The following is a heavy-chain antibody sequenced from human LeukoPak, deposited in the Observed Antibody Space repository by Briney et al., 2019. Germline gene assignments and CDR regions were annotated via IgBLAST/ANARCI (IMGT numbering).Heavy chain of an antibody. J-gene: IGHJ5*02. CDR1: GGSFSGYY. D-gene: IGHD3-3*01. V-gene: IGHV4-34*01. CDR2: INHSGST. Sequence: SETLSLTCAVYGGSFSGYYWSWIRQPPGKGLEWIGEINHSGSTNYNPSLKSRVTISVDTSKNQFSLKLSSVTAADTAVYYCAREKAGYDFWSGHSPDWFDPWGQGTLVTVSS. CDR3: AREKAGYDFWSGHSPDWFDP.